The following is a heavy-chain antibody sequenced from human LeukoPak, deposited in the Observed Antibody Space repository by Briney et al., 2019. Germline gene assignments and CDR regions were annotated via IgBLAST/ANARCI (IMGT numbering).Heavy chain of an antibody. J-gene: IGHJ2*01. CDR3: ARDSPPLLSRGSSGLGYFDL. V-gene: IGHV1-69*05. CDR2: IIPIFGTA. Sequence: GASVKVSCRASGGTFSSYAISWVRQAPGQGLEWMGRIIPIFGTANYAQKFQGRVTITTDVSTSTAYMELSSLRSEDTAVYYCARDSPPLLSRGSSGLGYFDLWGRGTLVTVSS. CDR1: GGTFSSYA. D-gene: IGHD6-6*01.